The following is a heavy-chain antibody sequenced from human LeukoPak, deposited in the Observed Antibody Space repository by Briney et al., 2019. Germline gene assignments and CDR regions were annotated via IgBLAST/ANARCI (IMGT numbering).Heavy chain of an antibody. J-gene: IGHJ5*02. CDR3: VRGVGVSRFNYLDP. D-gene: IGHD1-7*01. V-gene: IGHV3-48*03. Sequence: PGGSLRLSCAASGFTFSSYEMNWVRQAPGKGLEAVSYISSSGSTIYYAHSVKGRFTISRDNAKNSLYLQMTNLRAEDTAVYYCVRGVGVSRFNYLDPWGQGTLVIVSS. CDR1: GFTFSSYE. CDR2: ISSSGSTI.